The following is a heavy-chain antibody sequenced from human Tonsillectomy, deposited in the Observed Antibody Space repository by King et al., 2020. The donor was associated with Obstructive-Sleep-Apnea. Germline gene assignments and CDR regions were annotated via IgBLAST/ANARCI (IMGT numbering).Heavy chain of an antibody. CDR1: GGTFSSYA. D-gene: IGHD6-19*01. CDR3: ARELSSVGVYFDR. V-gene: IGHV1-69*09. J-gene: IGHJ2*01. Sequence: QLVQSGAEVKKPGSSVKVSCKASGGTFSSYAISWVRQAPGQGPEWMGRIIPILGIANYAQQFQGRVTITADKSTSTASMGLSSLRSEDTAVYYCARELSSVGVYFDRWGRGTLVTVSS. CDR2: IIPILGIA.